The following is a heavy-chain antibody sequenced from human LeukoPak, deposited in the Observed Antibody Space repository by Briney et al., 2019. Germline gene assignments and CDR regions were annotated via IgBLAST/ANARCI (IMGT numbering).Heavy chain of an antibody. CDR1: GFTLSNYW. CDR3: ARDGPSGVDAFDI. CDR2: IKQDGSEE. D-gene: IGHD3-10*01. J-gene: IGHJ3*02. Sequence: PGGSLRLSCAASGFTLSNYWMSWVRQAPGKGLEWVANIKQDGSEEYYVDSVKGRFTISRDNAKNSLYLQMNSLRAEDTAVYYCARDGPSGVDAFDIWGQGTMVTVSS. V-gene: IGHV3-7*01.